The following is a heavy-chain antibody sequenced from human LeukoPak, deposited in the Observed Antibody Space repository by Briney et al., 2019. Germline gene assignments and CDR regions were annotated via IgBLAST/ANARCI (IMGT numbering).Heavy chain of an antibody. V-gene: IGHV4-59*11. J-gene: IGHJ4*02. D-gene: IGHD3-3*02. Sequence: PSETLSLTCTVSGGSMTTHDWNWIRQTPGKGLEWIGYVFDGGRTKVNPSLTSRVSLSTDTSNKHLSLRLMSVTAADTAVAYCTSTKRTDIFGYFDFWGQGILVTVSS. CDR3: TSTKRTDIFGYFDF. CDR2: VFDGGRT. CDR1: GGSMTTHD.